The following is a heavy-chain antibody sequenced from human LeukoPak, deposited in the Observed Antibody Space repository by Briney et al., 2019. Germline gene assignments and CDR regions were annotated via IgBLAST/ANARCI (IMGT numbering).Heavy chain of an antibody. J-gene: IGHJ4*02. CDR3: AKRLGDY. CDR2: ISGSGGTT. V-gene: IGHV3-23*01. Sequence: GGSLRLSCAASGFSFSTYAMGWVRQAPGKGLEWVSSISGSGGTTYSADSVKGRFTISRDDSKNTLYLQMNSLRVEDTAVYYCAKRLGDYWGQGTLVTVSS. CDR1: GFSFSTYA. D-gene: IGHD3-10*01.